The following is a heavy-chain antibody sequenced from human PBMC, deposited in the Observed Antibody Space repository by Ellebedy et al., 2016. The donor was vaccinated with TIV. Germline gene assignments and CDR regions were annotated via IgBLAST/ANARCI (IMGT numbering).Heavy chain of an antibody. CDR1: GGTFSSYA. J-gene: IGHJ6*03. CDR3: ARAHTYYFYYMGV. Sequence: ASVKVSCXTSGGTFSSYAVSWVRQAPGQGFEWMGGIIGMFGTTTYAQKFQGRITVSADESTSTAYMELTSLRSDDTAVYYCARAHTYYFYYMGVWGKGTTVTVSS. CDR2: IIGMFGTT. V-gene: IGHV1-69*13.